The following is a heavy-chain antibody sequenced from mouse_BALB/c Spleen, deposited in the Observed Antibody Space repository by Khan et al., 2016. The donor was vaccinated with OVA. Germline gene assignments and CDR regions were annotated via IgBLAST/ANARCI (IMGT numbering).Heavy chain of an antibody. CDR1: GYSITSDYA. Sequence: EVELVESGPGLVKPSQSLSLTCTVTGYSITSDYAWNWIRQFPGNKLEWMGYISYSGSTSYNPSLKSRISITRDTSKNQFFLQLNSVTTEDTATYYSAREGSRYNYAMDYWGQGTAVTVSS. CDR2: ISYSGST. D-gene: IGHD1-1*01. V-gene: IGHV3-2*02. J-gene: IGHJ4*01. CDR3: AREGSRYNYAMDY.